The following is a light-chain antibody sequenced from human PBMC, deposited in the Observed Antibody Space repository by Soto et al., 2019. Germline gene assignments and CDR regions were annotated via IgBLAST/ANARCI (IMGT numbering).Light chain of an antibody. CDR2: GAS. CDR3: QQYGSSPQGT. V-gene: IGKV3-20*01. Sequence: EIVLTQSPGTLSLSPGERATLSCRASQSVSSSYLAWYQQKPGQAPRLLIYGASSRATGIPDRFSGSGSGTDFTLTISRLEPEDFAAYYCQQYGSSPQGTFGQGTKVEIK. CDR1: QSVSSSY. J-gene: IGKJ1*01.